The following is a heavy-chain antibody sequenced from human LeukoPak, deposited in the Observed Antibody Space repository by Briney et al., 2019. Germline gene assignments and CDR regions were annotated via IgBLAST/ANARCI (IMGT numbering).Heavy chain of an antibody. J-gene: IGHJ4*02. D-gene: IGHD6-13*01. CDR1: GYTFTSYG. Sequence: GASVKVTCKASGYTFTSYGVSWVRQAPGQGLEWMGWISAYNGNTNYAQKLQGRVTMTTDTSTSTAYMEPRSLRSDDTAVYYCARDTSSWPFDYWGQGTLVTVSS. V-gene: IGHV1-18*01. CDR3: ARDTSSWPFDY. CDR2: ISAYNGNT.